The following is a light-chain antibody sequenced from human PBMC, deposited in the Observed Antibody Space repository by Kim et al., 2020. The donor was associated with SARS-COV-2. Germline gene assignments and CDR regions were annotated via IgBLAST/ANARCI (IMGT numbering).Light chain of an antibody. CDR3: CSYAASSSLV. Sequence: GQSVNIPCTRTSNDVCGYNYVSWYQHHPGKPPKLMIYGVTDRPSGVPDRFSGSKSGNTASLTISGLQAEDEADYYCCSYAASSSLVFGGGTKVTVL. J-gene: IGLJ3*02. CDR2: GVT. CDR1: SNDVCGYNY. V-gene: IGLV2-11*01.